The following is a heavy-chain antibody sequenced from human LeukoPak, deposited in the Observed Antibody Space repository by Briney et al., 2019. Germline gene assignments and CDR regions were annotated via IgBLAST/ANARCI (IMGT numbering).Heavy chain of an antibody. CDR3: ARLGGYCSSTSCYDY. D-gene: IGHD2-2*01. J-gene: IGHJ4*02. CDR2: IYYSGST. CDR1: GGSISSYY. Sequence: SETLSLTCTVSGGSISSYYWSWIRQPPGEGLEWIGYIYYSGSTNYNPSLKSRVTISVDTSKTQFSLKLSSVTAADTAVYYCARLGGYCSSTSCYDYWGQGTLVTVSS. V-gene: IGHV4-59*08.